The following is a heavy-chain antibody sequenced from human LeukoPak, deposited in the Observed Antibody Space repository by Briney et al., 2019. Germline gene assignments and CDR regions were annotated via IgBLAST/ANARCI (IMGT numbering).Heavy chain of an antibody. J-gene: IGHJ1*01. CDR3: ARARGTSSWDTGVFQH. D-gene: IGHD6-13*01. CDR2: INPSGGST. CDR1: GYTFTSYY. Sequence: ASVKVSCKASGYTFTSYYMHWVRQAPGQGLEWMGIINPSGGSTSYAQKFQGRVTMTRDTSTSTVYMELSSLRSEDTAVYCCARARGTSSWDTGVFQHWGQGTLVTVSS. V-gene: IGHV1-46*01.